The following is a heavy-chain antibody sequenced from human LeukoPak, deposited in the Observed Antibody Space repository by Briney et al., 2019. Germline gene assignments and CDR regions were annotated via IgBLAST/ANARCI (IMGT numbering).Heavy chain of an antibody. CDR1: GFTFSSHA. CDR3: AKVASVLLWFGELLPTPNYGMDV. V-gene: IGHV3-23*01. J-gene: IGHJ6*02. D-gene: IGHD3-10*01. CDR2: ISGSGGST. Sequence: GGSLRLSCAASGFTFSSHAMSWVRQAPGKGLEWVSAISGSGGSTYYADSVKGRFTISRDNSKNTLYLQMNSLRAEDTAVYYCAKVASVLLWFGELLPTPNYGMDVWGQGTTVTVSS.